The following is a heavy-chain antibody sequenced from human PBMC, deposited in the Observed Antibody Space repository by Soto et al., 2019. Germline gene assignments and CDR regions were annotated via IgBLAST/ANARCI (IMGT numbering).Heavy chain of an antibody. Sequence: QVQLVQSGDEVKKPGASAKVSCKASGYTFTNYGISWVRQAPGQGLEWMGWISPYNGNTKYPQKLQGRVTMTTDTSTRTSYMELRSLRSDDTAVYFCARDGDRCTSTRCSPWPDTHFDLWGRGTLVTVSS. V-gene: IGHV1-18*01. CDR2: ISPYNGNT. CDR3: ARDGDRCTSTRCSPWPDTHFDL. CDR1: GYTFTNYG. D-gene: IGHD2-2*01. J-gene: IGHJ2*01.